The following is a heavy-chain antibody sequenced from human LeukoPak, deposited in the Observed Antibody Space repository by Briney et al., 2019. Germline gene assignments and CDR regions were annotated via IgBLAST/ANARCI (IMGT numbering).Heavy chain of an antibody. J-gene: IGHJ4*02. CDR2: GSP. CDR1: GDFISSGVYS. CDR3: ARDSYGSGSDY. D-gene: IGHD3-10*01. V-gene: IGHV4-30-2*01. Sequence: SQTLSLTCAVSGDFISSGVYSWNWIRQPPGKGLEWIGGSPYSNPSLKSRVTISVDGSKNQFSLKLSSVTAADTAVYYCARDSYGSGSDYWGQGTLVTVSS.